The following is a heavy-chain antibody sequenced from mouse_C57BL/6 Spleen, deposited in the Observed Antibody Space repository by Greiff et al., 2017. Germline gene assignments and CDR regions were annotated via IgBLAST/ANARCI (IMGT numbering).Heavy chain of an antibody. CDR3: ARGIYYDYDVTDYYAMDY. V-gene: IGHV2-2*01. CDR2: IWSGGST. J-gene: IGHJ4*01. Sequence: VKLMESGPGLVQPSQSLSITCTVSGFSLTSYGVHWVRQSPGKGLEWLGVIWSGGSTDYNAAFISRLSISKDNSKSQVFFKMNSLQADDTAIYYCARGIYYDYDVTDYYAMDYWGQGTSVTVSS. CDR1: GFSLTSYG. D-gene: IGHD2-4*01.